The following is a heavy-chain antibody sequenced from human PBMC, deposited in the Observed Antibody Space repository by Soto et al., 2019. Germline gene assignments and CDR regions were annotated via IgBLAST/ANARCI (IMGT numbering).Heavy chain of an antibody. Sequence: QVQLVQSGADVKKPGSSVKVSCKASGGTLNYNTFSWVRQAPGQGLEWMGGIVTVFGTANHAQKFQGRLTITADPSTNTVYMELSSLRSEDTAVYYCARNGAYSSSQFGMDVWGQGTTVTVSS. CDR1: GGTLNYNT. CDR3: ARNGAYSSSQFGMDV. J-gene: IGHJ6*02. D-gene: IGHD6-13*01. V-gene: IGHV1-69*19. CDR2: IVTVFGTA.